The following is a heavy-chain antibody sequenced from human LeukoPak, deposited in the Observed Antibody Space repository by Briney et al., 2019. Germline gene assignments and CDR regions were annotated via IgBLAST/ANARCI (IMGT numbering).Heavy chain of an antibody. J-gene: IGHJ3*02. CDR1: GFTFSNSG. D-gene: IGHD3-3*01. CDR2: ISCDGRIK. Sequence: PGGSLRLSCAASGFTFSNSGMHWVRQAPGKGLEWVAAISCDGRIKYHADSVKGRFTISRDNSKNTLYLQMNSLRAEDTAVYYCANCPILSRFDAFDIWGQGTMVTVSS. CDR3: ANCPILSRFDAFDI. V-gene: IGHV3-30*18.